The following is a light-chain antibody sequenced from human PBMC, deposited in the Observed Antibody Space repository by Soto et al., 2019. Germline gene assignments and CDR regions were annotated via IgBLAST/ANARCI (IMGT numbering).Light chain of an antibody. J-gene: IGKJ2*01. V-gene: IGKV3-20*01. CDR2: GVS. Sequence: ESVLTQSPATLSLSPGDRATLSCRASQSVSNSFFAWYQQKPGQAPRLLIYGVSSRATGIPDRFSGSGSGTDFTLTISRREPEDFVEDYCQQYSSLPHTFGRGTKLEVK. CDR1: QSVSNSF. CDR3: QQYSSLPHT.